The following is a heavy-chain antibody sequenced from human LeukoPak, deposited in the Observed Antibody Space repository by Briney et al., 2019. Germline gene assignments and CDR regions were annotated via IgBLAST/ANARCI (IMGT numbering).Heavy chain of an antibody. Sequence: ASLKVSCKASGYTFTGYNMHWGRHAPGQGLWCMGWINPNSGGTNYAQKFQGRVTMTRDTSISAAYMELSRLRSDDTAVYYCARDTKQLVSLSFDPWGQGTLVTVSS. J-gene: IGHJ5*02. CDR3: ARDTKQLVSLSFDP. V-gene: IGHV1-2*02. CDR1: GYTFTGYN. CDR2: INPNSGGT. D-gene: IGHD6-6*01.